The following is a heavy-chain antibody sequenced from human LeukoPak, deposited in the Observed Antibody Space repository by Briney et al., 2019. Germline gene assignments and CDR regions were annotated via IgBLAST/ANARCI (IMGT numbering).Heavy chain of an antibody. V-gene: IGHV3-21*01. CDR3: ARGEAIWGPLFDD. Sequence: KAGGSLRLSCAAPGFRFSNYGMNWVRQAPGKGLEWVSSIGSSGIHTFYAGSVKGRFTISRDNTKNSLYLQMYNLRVEDTALYYCARGEAIWGPLFDDWGQGTLVTVSS. CDR2: IGSSGIHT. CDR1: GFRFSNYG. J-gene: IGHJ4*02. D-gene: IGHD7-27*01.